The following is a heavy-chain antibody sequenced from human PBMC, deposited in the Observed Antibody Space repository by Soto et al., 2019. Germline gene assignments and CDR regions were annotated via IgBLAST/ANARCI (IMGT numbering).Heavy chain of an antibody. CDR2: IWYDGSNK. V-gene: IGHV3-33*01. D-gene: IGHD3-10*01. CDR1: GFTFSSYG. Sequence: QVQLVESGGGVVQPGRSLRLSCAASGFTFSSYGMHWVRQAPGKGLAWVAVIWYDGSNKYYADSVKGRFTISRDNSKNTLDLQMNSLRAEDTAVYYCARDTNYYGSPEAVWFDPWGQGTLVTVSS. CDR3: ARDTNYYGSPEAVWFDP. J-gene: IGHJ5*02.